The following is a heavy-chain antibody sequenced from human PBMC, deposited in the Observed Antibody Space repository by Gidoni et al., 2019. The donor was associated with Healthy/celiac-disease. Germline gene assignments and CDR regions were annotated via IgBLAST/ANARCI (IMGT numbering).Heavy chain of an antibody. CDR1: GFTFSSDS. J-gene: IGHJ4*02. Sequence: EVQLVESGGGLVQPGGSLTLSCAASGFTFSSDSINWVRQAPGKGLEWVSYISSSSSTIYYADSVKGRFTISRDNAKNSLYLQMNSLRDEDTAVSYCARDLYYGSGSYYVGWGQGTLVTVSS. CDR2: ISSSSSTI. CDR3: ARDLYYGSGSYYVG. V-gene: IGHV3-48*02. D-gene: IGHD3-10*01.